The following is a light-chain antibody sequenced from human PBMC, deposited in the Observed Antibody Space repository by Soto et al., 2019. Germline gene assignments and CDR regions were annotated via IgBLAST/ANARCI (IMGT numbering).Light chain of an antibody. CDR3: QQRSNWPQIT. CDR1: QSVSSY. CDR2: DAS. V-gene: IGKV3-11*01. J-gene: IGKJ5*01. Sequence: EIVLTQSPGTLSLSPGERASLSCRASQSVSSYLAWYQQKPGQAPRLLIYDASNRATGIPARFSGSGSGTAFTLTISSLELEDFAVYYCQQRSNWPQITFGQGTRLEIK.